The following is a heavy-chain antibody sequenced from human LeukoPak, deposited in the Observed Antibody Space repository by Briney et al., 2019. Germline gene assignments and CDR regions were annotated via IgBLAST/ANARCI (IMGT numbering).Heavy chain of an antibody. V-gene: IGHV4-59*01. CDR1: GGSISSYY. J-gene: IGHJ4*02. Sequence: SETLSLTCTVSGGSISSYYWSWIRQPTGKGLEWIGYIYYSGRTNYNPSLKSRVTISVDTSKNQFSLKLSSVTAADTAVYYCARDYGDYVVDYWGQGTLVTVSS. D-gene: IGHD4-17*01. CDR3: ARDYGDYVVDY. CDR2: IYYSGRT.